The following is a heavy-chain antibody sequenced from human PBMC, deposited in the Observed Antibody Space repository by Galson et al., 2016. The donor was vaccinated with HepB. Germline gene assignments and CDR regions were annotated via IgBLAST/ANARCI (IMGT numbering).Heavy chain of an antibody. CDR3: ARFRFSADYPVGGVVEDV. Sequence: SLRLSCAASGFNFDTYTMDWVRQAPGKGLEWVSGISRSGTYTYYAQSVKGRFTISRDNAKNSVFLQMNSLTADDTAVYYCARFRFSADYPVGGVVEDVWGQGTTVIVSS. J-gene: IGHJ6*02. V-gene: IGHV3-21*01. CDR1: GFNFDTYT. CDR2: ISRSGTYT. D-gene: IGHD3-16*02.